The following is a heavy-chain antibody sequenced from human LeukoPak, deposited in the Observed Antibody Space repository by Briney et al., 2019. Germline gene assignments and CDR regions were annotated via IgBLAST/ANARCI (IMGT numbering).Heavy chain of an antibody. CDR1: GGSISSSSYY. Sequence: PSETLSLTCTVSGGSISSSSYYWGWIRQPPVKGLEWIGSIYYSGSTYYNPSLKSRVTISVDTSKNQFSLKLSSVTAADTAVYYCARGGLRLRRYYFDYWGQGTLVTVSS. CDR2: IYYSGST. D-gene: IGHD4-23*01. J-gene: IGHJ4*02. CDR3: ARGGLRLRRYYFDY. V-gene: IGHV4-39*07.